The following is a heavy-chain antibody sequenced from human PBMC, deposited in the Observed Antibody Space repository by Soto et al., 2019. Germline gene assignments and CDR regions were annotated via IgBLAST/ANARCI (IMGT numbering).Heavy chain of an antibody. J-gene: IGHJ6*02. CDR3: ARVGSGSYYSYYYGMDV. V-gene: IGHV4-4*02. D-gene: IGHD3-10*01. Sequence: SETLSLTCAVSGGSISSSNWWSWARQPPGKGLEWIGEIYHSGSTNYNPSLRSRVTISVDKSKNQFSLKLSSVTAADTAVYYCARVGSGSYYSYYYGMDVWGQGTTVTVSS. CDR2: IYHSGST. CDR1: GGSISSSNW.